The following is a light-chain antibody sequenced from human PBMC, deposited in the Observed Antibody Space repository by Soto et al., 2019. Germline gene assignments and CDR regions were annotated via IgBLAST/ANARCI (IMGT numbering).Light chain of an antibody. Sequence: EIVMTQSPATLPVSPGERATLSCRASQSVSSKLAWYQQKPGQAPRLLIYEASNRATGIPARFSGSGSGTDFTLTISSLEPEDFAVYYCQLRSSWPPITFAQGTRLEI. CDR1: QSVSSK. CDR3: QLRSSWPPIT. V-gene: IGKV3-11*01. J-gene: IGKJ5*01. CDR2: EAS.